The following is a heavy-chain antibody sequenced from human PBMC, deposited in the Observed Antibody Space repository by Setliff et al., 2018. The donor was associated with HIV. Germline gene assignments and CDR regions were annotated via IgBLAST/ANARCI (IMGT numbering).Heavy chain of an antibody. V-gene: IGHV4-34*01. J-gene: IGHJ4*02. CDR3: ARGRKKTLAVSGTRYFDS. Sequence: PSETLSLTCAVYGGSLSGFYWTFIRQSPGKGLEWIGEVTHSGSTTYDPSLKSRITISVDTSKNQFSLKLTSVTAADMGVYYCARGRKKTLAVSGTRYFDSWGQGTLVTVS. CDR2: VTHSGST. CDR1: GGSLSGFY. D-gene: IGHD6-19*01.